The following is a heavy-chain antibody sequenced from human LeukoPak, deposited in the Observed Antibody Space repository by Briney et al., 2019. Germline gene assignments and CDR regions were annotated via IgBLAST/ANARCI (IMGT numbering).Heavy chain of an antibody. D-gene: IGHD4-17*01. CDR1: GGSFSGYY. V-gene: IGHV4-34*01. CDR3: ARDDYGVLYYFDY. CDR2: INHSGST. Sequence: PSETLSLTCAVYGGSFSGYYWSWIRQPPGKGLEWIGEINHSGSTNYNPSLKSRVTISVDTSKNQFSLKLSSVTAADTAVYYCARDDYGVLYYFDYWGQGTLVTVSS. J-gene: IGHJ4*02.